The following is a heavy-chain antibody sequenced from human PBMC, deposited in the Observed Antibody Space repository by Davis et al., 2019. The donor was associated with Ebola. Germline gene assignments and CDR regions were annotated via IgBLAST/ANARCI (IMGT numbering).Heavy chain of an antibody. Sequence: HSQTLSLTCAISVDSASSGGWNWTRQSPSRGLEWLGRPYYSSKWYNDYAVSVKSRITINPDTSKNQFSLQLNSVTPEDTAVYYCARGWLRTPGFDYWGQGTLVTVSS. CDR2: PYYSSKWYN. D-gene: IGHD5-12*01. J-gene: IGHJ4*02. CDR1: VDSASSGG. V-gene: IGHV6-1*01. CDR3: ARGWLRTPGFDY.